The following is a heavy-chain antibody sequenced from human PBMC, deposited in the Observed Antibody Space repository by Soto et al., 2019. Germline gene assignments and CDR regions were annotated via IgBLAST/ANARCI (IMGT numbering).Heavy chain of an antibody. D-gene: IGHD6-19*01. CDR1: GGTFSSYT. CDR3: ARSSGYSSGYPIGWFDP. J-gene: IGHJ5*02. V-gene: IGHV1-69*02. CDR2: IIPILGIA. Sequence: SVKVSCKASGGTFSSYTISWVRQAPGQGLEWMGRIIPILGIANYAQKFQGRVTITADKSTSTAYMELSSLRSEDTAVYYCARSSGYSSGYPIGWFDPWGQGTLVTVSS.